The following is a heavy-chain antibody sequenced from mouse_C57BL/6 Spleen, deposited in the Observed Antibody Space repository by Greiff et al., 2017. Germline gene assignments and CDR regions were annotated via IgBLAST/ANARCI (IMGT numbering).Heavy chain of an antibody. V-gene: IGHV1-9*01. CDR2: ILPGSGST. J-gene: IGHJ4*01. Sequence: VQLQQSGPELMKPGASVKLSCKATGYTFTGYWIEWVKQRPGHGLEWIGEILPGSGSTNYNEKFKGKATFTADTSSNTPYMHLSSLNTEDSAIYYGEITTVVTPYDVDYWGQGTSVTVSS. D-gene: IGHD1-1*01. CDR1: GYTFTGYW. CDR3: EITTVVTPYDVDY.